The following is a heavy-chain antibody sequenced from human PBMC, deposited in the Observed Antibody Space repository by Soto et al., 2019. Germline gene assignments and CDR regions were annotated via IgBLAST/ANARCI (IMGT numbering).Heavy chain of an antibody. Sequence: EVQLVQSGAEVKKPGESLKISCKGSGYSFTSYWIGWVRQMPGKGLEWMGIIYPGDSDTRYSLSFQGQVTISADKSISTAYLQWSSLKASDTAMYYCARVEYYGSGRSDYFDYWGQGTLVTVSS. CDR1: GYSFTSYW. CDR3: ARVEYYGSGRSDYFDY. J-gene: IGHJ4*02. V-gene: IGHV5-51*01. CDR2: IYPGDSDT. D-gene: IGHD3-10*01.